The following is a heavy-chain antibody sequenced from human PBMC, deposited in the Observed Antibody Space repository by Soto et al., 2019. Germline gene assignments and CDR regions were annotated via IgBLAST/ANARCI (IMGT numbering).Heavy chain of an antibody. J-gene: IGHJ5*02. V-gene: IGHV1-3*04. Sequence: QAQLVQSGTEVKKPGASVKVSCKASGYIFTTYAIHWLRQAPGQRLEWMGWINTVNGDTKYSQKFQGRVTISRDTSATTAYMELSSLRSEDTAVYYCAREPYTNVNWFDPWGQGTLVTVSS. CDR1: GYIFTTYA. CDR2: INTVNGDT. D-gene: IGHD2-2*02. CDR3: AREPYTNVNWFDP.